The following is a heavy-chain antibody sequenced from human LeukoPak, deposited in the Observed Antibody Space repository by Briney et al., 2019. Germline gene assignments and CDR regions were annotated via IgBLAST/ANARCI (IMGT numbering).Heavy chain of an antibody. V-gene: IGHV1-69*05. CDR3: AISQGTYYYDSSGPITTYRSLDY. CDR1: GGTFSSYA. CDR2: IIPIFGTA. Sequence: ASVKVSCKASGGTFSSYAISWVRQAPGQGLEWMGGIIPIFGTANYAQKFQGRVTITTGESTSTAYMELSSLRSEDTAVYYCAISQGTYYYDSSGPITTYRSLDYWGQGTLVTVSS. J-gene: IGHJ4*02. D-gene: IGHD3-22*01.